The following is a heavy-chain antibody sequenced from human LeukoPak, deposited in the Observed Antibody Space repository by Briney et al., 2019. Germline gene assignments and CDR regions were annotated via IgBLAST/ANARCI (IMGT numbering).Heavy chain of an antibody. J-gene: IGHJ4*02. Sequence: ASVKVSCKASGYTLTGYYMHWVRQAPGQGLKWMGWINPNSGGTNYAQKFQGWVTMTRDTSISTAYMELSRLRSDDTAVYYCAREGRARALYTNWGQGTLVTVSS. V-gene: IGHV1-2*04. CDR2: INPNSGGT. D-gene: IGHD2-2*02. CDR3: AREGRARALYTN. CDR1: GYTLTGYY.